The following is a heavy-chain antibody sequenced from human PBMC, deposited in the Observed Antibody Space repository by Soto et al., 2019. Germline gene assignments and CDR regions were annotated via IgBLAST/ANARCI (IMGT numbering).Heavy chain of an antibody. D-gene: IGHD3-10*01. CDR3: VRGLPGGFDP. CDR2: IGFAGDT. Sequence: GGSLRLSCGASGFIFSNFDMHWVRQTTEKGLEWVSGIGFAGDTNYSGSVKGRFTISRENAKNSLFLQMNSLRVGDTAVYYCVRGLPGGFDPWGQGXLVTVHS. V-gene: IGHV3-13*01. J-gene: IGHJ5*02. CDR1: GFIFSNFD.